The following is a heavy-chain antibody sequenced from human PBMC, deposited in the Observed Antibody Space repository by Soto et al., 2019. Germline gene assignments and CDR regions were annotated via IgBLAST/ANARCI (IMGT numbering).Heavy chain of an antibody. CDR2: ISYDGTNK. J-gene: IGHJ4*02. V-gene: IGHV3-30-3*01. D-gene: IGHD7-27*01. CDR1: GFSFSISP. Sequence: QVQLVESGGGVVQPGRSLRLSCAASGFSFSISPMHWVRQAPGKGPEWVALISYDGTNKFYADSVKGRFTISRDNSKIRIYLQVDSLRPEDAAVYYCARDPKTSGGQHWAFNYFDSWGQGTLVTVSS. CDR3: ARDPKTSGGQHWAFNYFDS.